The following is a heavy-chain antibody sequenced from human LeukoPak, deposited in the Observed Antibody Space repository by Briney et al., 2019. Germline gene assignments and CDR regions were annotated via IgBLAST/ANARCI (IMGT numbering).Heavy chain of an antibody. J-gene: IGHJ4*02. V-gene: IGHV3-15*01. Sequence: TTGESLRLSCVLSGLTFSDAWMSWVRQAPGKGLEWVGRIRNDRITDYAAPVQGRFSISRDNSKNTFYLQMNSLRTEDTGMYFCTWMATIFTVDYWGQGTLVTVS. CDR3: TWMATIFTVDY. CDR1: GLTFSDAW. CDR2: IRNDRIT. D-gene: IGHD5-12*01.